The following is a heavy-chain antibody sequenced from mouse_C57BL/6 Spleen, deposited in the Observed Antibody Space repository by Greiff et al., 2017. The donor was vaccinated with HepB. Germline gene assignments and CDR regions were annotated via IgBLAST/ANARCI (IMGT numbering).Heavy chain of an antibody. D-gene: IGHD2-4*01. CDR2: IRSKSNNYAT. J-gene: IGHJ2*01. V-gene: IGHV10-1*01. CDR1: GFSFNTYA. Sequence: EVQLVESGGGLVQPKGSLKLSCAASGFSFNTYAMNWVRQAPGKGLEWVARIRSKSNNYATYYADSVKDRFTISRDDSESMLYLQMNNLKTEDTAMYYCVRSYDYGDFDYWGQGTTLTVSS. CDR3: VRSYDYGDFDY.